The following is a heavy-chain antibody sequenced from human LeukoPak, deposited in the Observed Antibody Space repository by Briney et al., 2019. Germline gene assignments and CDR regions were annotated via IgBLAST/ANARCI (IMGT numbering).Heavy chain of an antibody. CDR3: ARDPNGDSYFDY. Sequence: GAPVTVSCKASGGTFSSYAISWVRQAPGQGLEWMGGIIPIFGTANYAQKFQGRVTITADESTSTAYMELSSLRSEDTAVYYCARDPNGDSYFDYWGQGTLVTVSS. CDR2: IIPIFGTA. V-gene: IGHV1-69*01. J-gene: IGHJ4*02. CDR1: GGTFSSYA. D-gene: IGHD4-17*01.